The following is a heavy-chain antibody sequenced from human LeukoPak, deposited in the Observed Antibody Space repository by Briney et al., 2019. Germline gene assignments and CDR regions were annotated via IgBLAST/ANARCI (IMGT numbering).Heavy chain of an antibody. V-gene: IGHV1-2*04. D-gene: IGHD2-2*01. Sequence: ASVKVSCKASGYTFTGYYMHWVRQAPGQGLEWMGWINPNSGGTNYAQKFQGWVTMTRDTSISTAYMELSRLRSDDTAVYYCARALTREYQLVGIGFWGQGTLVTVSS. CDR3: ARALTREYQLVGIGF. CDR2: INPNSGGT. CDR1: GYTFTGYY. J-gene: IGHJ4*02.